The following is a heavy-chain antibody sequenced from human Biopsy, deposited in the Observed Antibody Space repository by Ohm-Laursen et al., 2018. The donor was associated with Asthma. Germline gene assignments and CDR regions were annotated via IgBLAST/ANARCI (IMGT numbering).Heavy chain of an antibody. J-gene: IGHJ4*02. V-gene: IGHV1-46*01. CDR3: ARDRDSRQWLVLDY. Sequence: ASVKVSCKALGYPFTNYYMHWIRHVPGVGLEWLGLVNPRGGSTSYAQKFQDRVTMTWDKSTSTVYMDLRSLRSEDSAVYYCARDRDSRQWLVLDYWGPGTLVTVSS. CDR1: GYPFTNYY. CDR2: VNPRGGST. D-gene: IGHD6-19*01.